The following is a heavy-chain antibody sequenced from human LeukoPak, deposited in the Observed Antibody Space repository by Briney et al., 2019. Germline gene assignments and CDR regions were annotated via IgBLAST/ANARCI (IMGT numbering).Heavy chain of an antibody. J-gene: IGHJ3*02. D-gene: IGHD3-10*01. CDR3: AKDSSMIRGLYDGFDI. Sequence: GVSLRLSCSASGFTFSTYAMSWVRQAPGKGLEWVSAISGGLTNTHYADSVKGRFTISRDNSKNTLYLQMNSLRAEDTAIYYCAKDSSMIRGLYDGFDIWGQGTMVTVSS. CDR2: ISGGLTNT. V-gene: IGHV3-23*01. CDR1: GFTFSTYA.